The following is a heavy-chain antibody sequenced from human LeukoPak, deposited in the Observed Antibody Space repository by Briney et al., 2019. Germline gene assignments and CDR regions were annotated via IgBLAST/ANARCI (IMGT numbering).Heavy chain of an antibody. CDR3: AKIVYGDYPYYYGMDV. V-gene: IGHV3-9*01. J-gene: IGHJ6*02. Sequence: PGGSLRLSCAASGFTFDDYAMHWVRQAPGKGLEWVSGISWNSGSIGYADSVKGRFTISRDNAKNSLYLQMNSLRAEDTAVYYCAKIVYGDYPYYYGMDVWGQGTTVTVSS. D-gene: IGHD4-17*01. CDR1: GFTFDDYA. CDR2: ISWNSGSI.